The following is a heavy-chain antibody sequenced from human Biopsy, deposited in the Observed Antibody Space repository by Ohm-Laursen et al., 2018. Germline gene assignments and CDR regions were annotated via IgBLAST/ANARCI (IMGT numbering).Heavy chain of an antibody. CDR1: GGSISSDY. V-gene: IGHV4-59*07. CDR2: IYYNGST. J-gene: IGHJ6*02. CDR3: ARATNSTGWPYYYFYGMDV. Sequence: SDTLSLTCTVSGGSISSDYWSWIRQTPGKGLEWIGYIYYNGSTNYNPSLKSRVTISVDTSKNQSPLRLNSVTAADTAVYYCARATNSTGWPYYYFYGMDVWGQGTTVTVSS. D-gene: IGHD2/OR15-2a*01.